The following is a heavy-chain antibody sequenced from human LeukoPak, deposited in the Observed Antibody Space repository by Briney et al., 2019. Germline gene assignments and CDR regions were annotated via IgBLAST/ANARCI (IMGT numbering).Heavy chain of an antibody. Sequence: SETLSLTCAVYGGSFSGYYWSWIRQPPGKGLEWTGEINHSGSTNYNPSLKSRVTISVDTSKNQFSLKLSSVTAADTAVYYCARGNYNWFDPWGQGTLVTVSS. CDR2: INHSGST. J-gene: IGHJ5*02. V-gene: IGHV4-34*01. D-gene: IGHD1-20*01. CDR3: ARGNYNWFDP. CDR1: GGSFSGYY.